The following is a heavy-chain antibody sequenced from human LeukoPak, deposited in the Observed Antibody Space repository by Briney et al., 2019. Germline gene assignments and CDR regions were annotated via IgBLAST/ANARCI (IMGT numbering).Heavy chain of an antibody. CDR3: ARGQIYDYWTPVSWKFDL. J-gene: IGHJ2*01. Sequence: SETLSLTCTVSGFSITSGYFWGWIRQPPGKGLEWIGNVYTTGAGSTYHNPSLKSRVTVSSDTSKNQVSLKLNSVTAADTAVYYCARGQIYDYWTPVSWKFDLWGRGTLVTVSS. CDR2: VYTTGAGST. CDR1: GFSITSGYF. V-gene: IGHV4-38-2*02. D-gene: IGHD3-3*01.